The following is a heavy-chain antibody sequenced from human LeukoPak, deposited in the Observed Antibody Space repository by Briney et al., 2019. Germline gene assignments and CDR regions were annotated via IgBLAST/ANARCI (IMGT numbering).Heavy chain of an antibody. J-gene: IGHJ4*02. D-gene: IGHD1-26*01. CDR1: GDSVSSFY. CDR2: IYGKGTT. CDR3: ARLRYTGTSHYYFDS. V-gene: IGHV4-4*07. Sequence: SETLSLTCAVSGDSVSSFYWSWVRQSAGKGLEWIGRIYGKGTTNYNLSLKSRVTISLDQSKNQFSLYLSSVTAADTAVYYCARLRYTGTSHYYFDSWGQGSRVTVSS.